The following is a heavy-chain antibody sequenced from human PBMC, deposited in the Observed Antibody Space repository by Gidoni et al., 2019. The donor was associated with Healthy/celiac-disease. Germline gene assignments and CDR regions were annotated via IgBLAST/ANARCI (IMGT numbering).Heavy chain of an antibody. CDR2: ISSSGSTI. D-gene: IGHD5-18*01. CDR1: GFTFSSYE. Sequence: EVQLVESGGGLVQPGGSLSLSCAASGFTFSSYEMNWVRQAPGKGLEWVSYISSSGSTIYYADSVKGRFTISRDNAKNSLYLQMNSLRAEDTAVYYCAREGGGYSYGFDYWGQGTLVTVSS. V-gene: IGHV3-48*03. CDR3: AREGGGYSYGFDY. J-gene: IGHJ4*02.